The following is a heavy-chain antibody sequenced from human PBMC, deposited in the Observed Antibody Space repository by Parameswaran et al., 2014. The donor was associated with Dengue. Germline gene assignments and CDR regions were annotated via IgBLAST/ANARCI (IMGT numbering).Heavy chain of an antibody. CDR2: ISGSGGST. V-gene: IGHV3-23*01. CDR1: SNA. CDR3: AKGPPHDY. J-gene: IGHJ4*02. Sequence: SNARGCARCPGMGLEWVSAISGSGGSTYYADSVKGRFTISRDNSKNTLYLQMNSLRAEDTAVYYCAKGPPHDYWGQGTLVTVSS.